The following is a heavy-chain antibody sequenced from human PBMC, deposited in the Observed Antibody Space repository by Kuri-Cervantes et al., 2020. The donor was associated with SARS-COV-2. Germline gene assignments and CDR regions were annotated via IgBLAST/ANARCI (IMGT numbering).Heavy chain of an antibody. J-gene: IGHJ4*02. CDR1: GFTFSSYE. Sequence: GGSLRLSCAASGFTFSSYEMNWVRQAPGKGLEWVSYISSSGSTIYYADSVKGRFTISRDNAKNTLYLQMNSLRAEDTAVYYCARDLVRSNWNYCDYWGQGTLVTVSS. D-gene: IGHD1-20*01. CDR2: ISSSGSTI. CDR3: ARDLVRSNWNYCDY. V-gene: IGHV3-48*03.